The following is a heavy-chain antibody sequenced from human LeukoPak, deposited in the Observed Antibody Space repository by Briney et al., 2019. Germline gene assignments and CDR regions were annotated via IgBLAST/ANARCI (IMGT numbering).Heavy chain of an antibody. CDR3: ARDVVAAAGTWDY. D-gene: IGHD6-13*01. J-gene: IGHJ4*02. Sequence: PSETLSLTCTVSGGSISYYYWSWIRQPAGKGLEWIGHIYASGSTNYNPSLKSRVTMSVDTSKNQFSLRLSSVTSADTAMYYCARDVVAAAGTWDYWGQGTLVTVSS. CDR2: IYASGST. V-gene: IGHV4-4*07. CDR1: GGSISYYY.